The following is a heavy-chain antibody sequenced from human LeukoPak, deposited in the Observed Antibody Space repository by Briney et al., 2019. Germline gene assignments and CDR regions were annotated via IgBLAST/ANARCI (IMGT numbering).Heavy chain of an antibody. J-gene: IGHJ4*02. D-gene: IGHD2-21*02. Sequence: ASVKVSCKASGYTFTGYYMHWVRQAPGQGLEWMGWISPNSGGTNCAQKFQGRVTMTSDTSISTAYMELSRLRSDDTAVYYCARGKTTVYCGGDCYAFDYWGQGSLVTVSS. CDR1: GYTFTGYY. V-gene: IGHV1-2*02. CDR3: ARGKTTVYCGGDCYAFDY. CDR2: ISPNSGGT.